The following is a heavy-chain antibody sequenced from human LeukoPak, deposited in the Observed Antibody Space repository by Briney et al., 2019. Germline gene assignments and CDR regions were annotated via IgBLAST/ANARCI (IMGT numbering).Heavy chain of an antibody. V-gene: IGHV3-23*01. CDR2: ISGSGGNT. CDR1: GFTFSSYA. Sequence: GGSLRLSCAASGFTFSSYAMSWVRQAPGKGLEWVSAISGSGGNTYYADSVKGRFTISRDNSKNTLYLQMNSLRAEDTAVYYCAKERGYSSSWYFVCDYWGQGTLVTVSP. CDR3: AKERGYSSSWYFVCDY. D-gene: IGHD6-13*01. J-gene: IGHJ4*02.